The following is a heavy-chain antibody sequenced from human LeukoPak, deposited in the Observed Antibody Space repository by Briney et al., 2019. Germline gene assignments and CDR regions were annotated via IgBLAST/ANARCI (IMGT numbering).Heavy chain of an antibody. V-gene: IGHV1-69*04. CDR3: ARDRGYCSGGSCYTVD. CDR2: IIPILGVA. D-gene: IGHD2-15*01. CDR1: GGTFSSYT. J-gene: IGHJ4*02. Sequence: SVKVSCKASGGTFSSYTISWVRQAPGQGLEWMGRIIPILGVANYAQKFQGRVTITADKSTSTAYMELSSLRSEDTAVYYCARDRGYCSGGSCYTVDWGQGTLVTVSS.